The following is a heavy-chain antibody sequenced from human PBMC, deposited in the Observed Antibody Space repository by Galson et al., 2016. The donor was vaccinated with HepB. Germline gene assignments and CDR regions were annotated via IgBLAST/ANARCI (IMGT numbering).Heavy chain of an antibody. CDR2: ISGSGDNT. J-gene: IGHJ4*02. Sequence: SLRLSCAASKFTFSTCAMSWVRQAPGKGLEWVSTISGSGDNTFHAESVKGRFIISRDDARNSLYLQMNGLRPEDAATYYCARDKLEVAGIAFEYWGRGTVVTVSS. CDR3: ARDKLEVAGIAFEY. CDR1: KFTFSTCA. D-gene: IGHD6-19*01. V-gene: IGHV3-23*01.